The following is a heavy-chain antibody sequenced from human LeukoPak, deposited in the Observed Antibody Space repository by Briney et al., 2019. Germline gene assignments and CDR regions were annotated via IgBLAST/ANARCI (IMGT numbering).Heavy chain of an antibody. CDR1: GFTVSSNY. Sequence: GGSLRLSCAASGFTVSSNYMSWVRQAPGKGLEWVSVIYSGGSTYYADSVKGRFTISRDNSKNTLYLQMSSLRAEDTAVYYCARAKAVAVFDYWGQGTLVTVSS. CDR3: ARAKAVAVFDY. CDR2: IYSGGST. J-gene: IGHJ4*02. V-gene: IGHV3-53*01. D-gene: IGHD6-19*01.